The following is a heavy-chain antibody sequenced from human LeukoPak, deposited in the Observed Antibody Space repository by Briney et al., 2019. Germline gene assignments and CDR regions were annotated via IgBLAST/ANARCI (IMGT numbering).Heavy chain of an antibody. Sequence: SDTLSLTCAVSGYSISSGYYWGWVRQPPGEGLESIGSIYYDGSTYYNPSLNSRVTISIDTSNNQLSLNLSSVSAADTAVYYCARQAAYGGRDYWGQGTLVIVSS. V-gene: IGHV4-38-2*01. CDR2: IYYDGST. CDR1: GYSISSGYY. J-gene: IGHJ4*02. CDR3: ARQAAYGGRDY. D-gene: IGHD4-23*01.